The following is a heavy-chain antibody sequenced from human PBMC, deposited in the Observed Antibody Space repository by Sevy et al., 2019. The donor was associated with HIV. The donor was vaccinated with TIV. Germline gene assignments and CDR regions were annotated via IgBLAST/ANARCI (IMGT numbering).Heavy chain of an antibody. Sequence: GGSLSLSCAASGFTFTNAWMNWVRQVPGKGLEWVGRIKSETYSGTTAYAAPVKGRFTISRDDSDNTLYLQMNSLKTEDTAVYYCARDIGLQWELLGARFFDSWGQGTLVTVSS. CDR3: ARDIGLQWELLGARFFDS. J-gene: IGHJ4*02. V-gene: IGHV3-15*07. D-gene: IGHD3-3*01. CDR2: IKSETYSGTT. CDR1: GFTFTNAW.